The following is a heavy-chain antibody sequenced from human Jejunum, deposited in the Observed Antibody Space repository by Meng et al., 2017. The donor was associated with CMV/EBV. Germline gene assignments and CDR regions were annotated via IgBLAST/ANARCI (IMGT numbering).Heavy chain of an antibody. V-gene: IGHV4-39*07. CDR2: IWYNGEA. CDR1: GDSITRSGSY. D-gene: IGHD4-17*01. CDR3: ARDSDYGSNSATYFDS. J-gene: IGHJ4*02. Sequence: QLQLQESGPGLVKPSDTLSLTCTVSGDSITRSGSYWGWIRQPPGKQLEWIGIIWYNGEAIIHSLKSRVTISRDTSTNQFFLNLRSVTTADTAVYYCARDSDYGSNSATYFDSWGQGTLVTVSS.